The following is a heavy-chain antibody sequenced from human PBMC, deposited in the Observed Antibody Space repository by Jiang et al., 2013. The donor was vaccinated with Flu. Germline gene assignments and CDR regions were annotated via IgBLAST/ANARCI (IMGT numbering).Heavy chain of an antibody. V-gene: IGHV4-59*01. D-gene: IGHD2-21*02. Sequence: PGLVKSSETLSLACTVSSGSISNYYLSWIRQPPGKGLEWIGYISYSGSTNYNPSLKSRVTISTDRSKNQFSLKLRSVTAADTAIYYCARDRDCGSDCNYYYYGMDVWGQGTTVTVSS. CDR3: ARDRDCGSDCNYYYYGMDV. CDR1: SGSISNYY. CDR2: ISYSGST. J-gene: IGHJ6*02.